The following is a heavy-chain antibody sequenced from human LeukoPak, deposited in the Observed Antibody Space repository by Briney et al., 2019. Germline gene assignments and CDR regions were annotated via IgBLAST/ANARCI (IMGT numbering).Heavy chain of an antibody. Sequence: SETPSLTCTVSGGSISSSSYYWGWIRQPPGKGLEWIGSIYYSGGTYYNPSLKSRVTISVDTSKNQFSLKLSSVTAADTAVYYCARTSTVTTAFDIWGQGTMVTVSS. D-gene: IGHD4-17*01. CDR1: GGSISSSSYY. V-gene: IGHV4-39*07. J-gene: IGHJ3*02. CDR3: ARTSTVTTAFDI. CDR2: IYYSGGT.